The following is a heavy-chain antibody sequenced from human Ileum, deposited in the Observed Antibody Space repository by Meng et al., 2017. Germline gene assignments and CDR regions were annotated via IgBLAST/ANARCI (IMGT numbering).Heavy chain of an antibody. D-gene: IGHD2-15*01. V-gene: IGHV3-7*01. CDR1: GFIFSNFY. Sequence: GESLKISCAASGFIFSNFYMNWLRQAPGKGLEWVANINNDGSGKYYVDSVKGRFTISRDNAKNSLFLQMDSLRGDDTAVYYCARHGLMGCRDGRCYTSFYYYGMDVWGQGTTVTVSS. J-gene: IGHJ6*02. CDR2: INNDGSGK. CDR3: ARHGLMGCRDGRCYTSFYYYGMDV.